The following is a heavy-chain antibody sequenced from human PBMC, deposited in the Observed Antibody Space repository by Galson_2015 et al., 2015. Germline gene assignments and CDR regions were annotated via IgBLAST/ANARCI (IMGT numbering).Heavy chain of an antibody. V-gene: IGHV3-23*01. CDR1: GFTFSSYA. CDR2: ISGSGGST. J-gene: IGHJ4*02. CDR3: AKVGLYGDFRSPVDY. Sequence: SLRLSCAASGFTFSSYAMSWVRQAPGKGLEWVSAISGSGGSTYYADSVKGRFTISRDNSKNTLYLQMNSLRAEDTAVYYCAKVGLYGDFRSPVDYWGQGTLVTVSS. D-gene: IGHD4-17*01.